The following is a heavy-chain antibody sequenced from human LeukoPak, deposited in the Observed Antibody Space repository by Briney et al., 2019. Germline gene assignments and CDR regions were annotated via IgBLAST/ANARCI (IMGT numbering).Heavy chain of an antibody. CDR3: AKDHTYYYDSGDY. CDR2: ISGSGGST. J-gene: IGHJ4*02. V-gene: IGHV3-23*01. CDR1: GFTFSSYA. Sequence: PGGSLRLSCAASGFTFSSYAMSWVRQAPGKGLEWVSAISGSGGSTYYADSVKGRFTISRDNSTNTLYLQMNSLRAEDTAVYYCAKDHTYYYDSGDYWGQGTLVTVSS. D-gene: IGHD3-22*01.